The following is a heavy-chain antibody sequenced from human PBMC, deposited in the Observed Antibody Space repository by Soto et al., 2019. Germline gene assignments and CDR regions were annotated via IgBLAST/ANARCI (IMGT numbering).Heavy chain of an antibody. CDR1: GFTFSSYA. Sequence: TGGSLRLSCAASGFTFSSYAMSWVRQAPGKGLEWVSAISGSGGSTYYADSVKGRFTISRDNSKNTLYLQMNSLRAEDTAVYYCASPEVAYYYDSSGYNDAFDIWGQGTMVTVSS. CDR3: ASPEVAYYYDSSGYNDAFDI. D-gene: IGHD3-22*01. V-gene: IGHV3-23*01. CDR2: ISGSGGST. J-gene: IGHJ3*02.